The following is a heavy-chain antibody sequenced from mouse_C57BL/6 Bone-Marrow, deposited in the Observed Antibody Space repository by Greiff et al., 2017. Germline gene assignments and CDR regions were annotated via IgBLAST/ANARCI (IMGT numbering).Heavy chain of an antibody. CDR2: IYPGDGDT. Sequence: VQLQQSGPELVKPGASVKISCKASGYAFSSSWMNWVKQRPGKGLEWIGRIYPGDGDTNYNGKFKGKATLTADKSSSTAYMQLSSLTSEDSAVYVCARAYYDYDLDYWGQGTSVTVSS. J-gene: IGHJ4*01. CDR3: ARAYYDYDLDY. CDR1: GYAFSSSW. D-gene: IGHD2-4*01. V-gene: IGHV1-82*01.